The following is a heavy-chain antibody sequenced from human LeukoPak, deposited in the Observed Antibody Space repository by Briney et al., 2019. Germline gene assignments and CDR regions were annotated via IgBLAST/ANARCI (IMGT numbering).Heavy chain of an antibody. D-gene: IGHD3-22*01. V-gene: IGHV1-69*13. CDR1: GGTFSSYA. CDR3: ASCDSSGYYYPMDY. J-gene: IGHJ4*02. Sequence: SVKVSCKASGGTFSSYAISWVRQAPGQGLEWMGGIIPIFGTANYAQKFQGRVTVTADESTSTAYMELSSLRSEDTAVYYCASCDSSGYYYPMDYWGQGTLVTVSS. CDR2: IIPIFGTA.